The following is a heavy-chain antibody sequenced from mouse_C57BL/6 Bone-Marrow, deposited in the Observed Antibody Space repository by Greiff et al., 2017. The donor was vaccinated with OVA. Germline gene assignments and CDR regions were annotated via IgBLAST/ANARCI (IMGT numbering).Heavy chain of an antibody. D-gene: IGHD1-1*01. Sequence: EVQLQESGPGLVKPSQSLSLTCSVTGYSITSGYYWNWIRQFPGNKLEWMGYISYDGSNNYNPSLKNRISITRDTSKNQFFLKLNSVTTEDTATYYCASIYYYGSRTSYYAMDYWGQGTSVTVSS. CDR1: GYSITSGYY. CDR2: ISYDGSN. J-gene: IGHJ4*01. V-gene: IGHV3-6*01. CDR3: ASIYYYGSRTSYYAMDY.